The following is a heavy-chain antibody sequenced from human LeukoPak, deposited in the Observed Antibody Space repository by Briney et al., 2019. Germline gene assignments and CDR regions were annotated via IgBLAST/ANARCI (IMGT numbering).Heavy chain of an antibody. V-gene: IGHV3-30-3*02. Sequence: GRSLRLSCVASGFTFSNYAIHWVRQAPGKGLEWMAVTSYDGSKKYYADSVKGRFTISRDNSKNTVFLQMNSLRVEDTAVYYCAKSNYGDYVEQYYFDYWGQGTLVTVSS. CDR1: GFTFSNYA. D-gene: IGHD4-17*01. CDR2: TSYDGSKK. J-gene: IGHJ4*02. CDR3: AKSNYGDYVEQYYFDY.